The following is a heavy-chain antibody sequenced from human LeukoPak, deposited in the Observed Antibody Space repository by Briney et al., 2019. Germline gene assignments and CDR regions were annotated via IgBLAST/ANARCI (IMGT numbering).Heavy chain of an antibody. D-gene: IGHD3-10*01. CDR3: ARWEGIWFGDGTDY. CDR1: GYTFTTYY. CDR2: INPNSGVT. Sequence: GASVKVSCKASGYTFTTYYMHWVRQAPGQGLEWMGRINPNSGVTNFAQKFQGTVTMTRDTSINTVYMQLSRLRSDDTAVYYCARWEGIWFGDGTDYWGQGTLVTVSS. J-gene: IGHJ4*02. V-gene: IGHV1-2*06.